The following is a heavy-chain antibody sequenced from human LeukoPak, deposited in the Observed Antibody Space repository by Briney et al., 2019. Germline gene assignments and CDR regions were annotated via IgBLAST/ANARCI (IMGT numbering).Heavy chain of an antibody. CDR3: AKDGGYDHSFYFDY. J-gene: IGHJ4*02. D-gene: IGHD5-12*01. CDR1: GFTFDDYA. V-gene: IGHV3-9*01. Sequence: PGGSLRLSCAASGFTFDDYAMHWVRQAPGKGLEWVSGISWNSGSIGYADSVKGRFTISRDNAKNSLYPQMNSLRAEDTALYYCAKDGGYDHSFYFDYWGQGTLVTVSS. CDR2: ISWNSGSI.